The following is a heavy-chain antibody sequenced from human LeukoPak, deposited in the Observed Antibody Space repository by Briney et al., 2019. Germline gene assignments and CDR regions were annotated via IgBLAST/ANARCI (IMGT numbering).Heavy chain of an antibody. J-gene: IGHJ4*02. CDR3: AKEGQGCSITSCYFDS. D-gene: IGHD2-2*01. Sequence: GGSLRLSCAASGFTFSSYAMSWVRQAPGKGLEWVSAISGSGGNTYYADSVKGRFTISRDNSKNTLFLQMNSLRAEDTAVYYCAKEGQGCSITSCYFDSWGQGNLVTVSS. CDR1: GFTFSSYA. CDR2: ISGSGGNT. V-gene: IGHV3-23*01.